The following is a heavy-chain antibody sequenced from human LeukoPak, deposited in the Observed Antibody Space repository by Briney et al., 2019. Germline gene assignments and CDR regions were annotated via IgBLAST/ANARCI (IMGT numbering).Heavy chain of an antibody. CDR2: IYHSGST. J-gene: IGHJ4*02. CDR1: GGSISSGGYS. CDR3: ARGMGMRYYFDY. V-gene: IGHV4-30-2*01. Sequence: SETLSLTCAVSGGSISSGGYSWSWIRQPPGKGLEWIGYIYHSGSTYYNPSLKSRVTTSVDRSKDQFSLKLSSVTAADTAVYYCARGMGMRYYFDYWGQGTLVTVSS. D-gene: IGHD2-8*01.